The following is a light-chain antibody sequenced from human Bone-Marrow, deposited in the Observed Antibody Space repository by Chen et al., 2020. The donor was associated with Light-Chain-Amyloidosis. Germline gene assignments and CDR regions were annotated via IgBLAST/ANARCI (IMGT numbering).Light chain of an antibody. V-gene: IGLV2-14*01. CDR3: SSYTSSSTYV. J-gene: IGLJ1*01. CDR2: DVS. CDR1: SSDVGGYNY. Sequence: QSALPQPASVSGSPGQSITTSCRGTSSDVGGYNYVSWYQQHPGKAPKLMIYDVSNRPSGVSNRFSGSKSGNTASLTISGLQAEDEADYYCSSYTSSSTYVFGTGTKVTVL.